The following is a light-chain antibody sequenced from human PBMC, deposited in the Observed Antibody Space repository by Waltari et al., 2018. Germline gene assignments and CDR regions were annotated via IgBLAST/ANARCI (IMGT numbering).Light chain of an antibody. CDR1: SRDVGPYNL. J-gene: IGLJ3*02. CDR2: EAS. V-gene: IGLV2-23*01. CDR3: CSYAGSGSWV. Sequence: QSALTQPASVSGPPGQSISISCLGTSRDVGPYNLVSWYQHHPGKAPKLIVFEASKRPSGVSNRFSGSKAANTASLIISGLQADDEADYYCCSYAGSGSWVFGGGTKVTVI.